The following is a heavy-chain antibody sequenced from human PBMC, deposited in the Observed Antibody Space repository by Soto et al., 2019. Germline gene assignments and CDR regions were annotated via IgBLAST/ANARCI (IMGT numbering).Heavy chain of an antibody. J-gene: IGHJ6*02. CDR1: GGSISSYY. V-gene: IGHV4-59*01. Sequence: SETLSLTCTVSGGSISSYYWSWIRQPPGKGLEWIGYIYYSGSTNYNPSLKSRVTISVDTSKNQFSLKLSSVTAADTAVYYCARDPTTEYDILTGYYYYGMDVWGQGTTVTVSS. D-gene: IGHD3-9*01. CDR2: IYYSGST. CDR3: ARDPTTEYDILTGYYYYGMDV.